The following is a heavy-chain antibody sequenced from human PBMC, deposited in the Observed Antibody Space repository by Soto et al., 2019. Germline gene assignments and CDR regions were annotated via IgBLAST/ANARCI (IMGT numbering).Heavy chain of an antibody. CDR1: GYPFTGYA. CDR3: ARAVAVPADFDY. J-gene: IGHJ4*02. D-gene: IGHD6-19*01. Sequence: QGQLVQSGAEEKKPGASVKVSCKASGYPFTGYAMPWVRRAPGQRLEWMGWINAGNGNTKYSQKFQGRVTITRDTSASTAYMELSSLRTEDTAVYYCARAVAVPADFDYWGQGTLVTVSS. V-gene: IGHV1-3*05. CDR2: INAGNGNT.